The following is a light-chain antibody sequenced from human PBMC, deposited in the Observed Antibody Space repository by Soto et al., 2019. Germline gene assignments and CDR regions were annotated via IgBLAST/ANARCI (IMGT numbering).Light chain of an antibody. J-gene: IGKJ1*01. CDR2: DAS. Sequence: DIQMTQSPSTLSASVGDRVTITCRASQSISKWLACYQQKPGKAPKVLIWDASSLQRGVPSRFSGSGSGTEFTLPISSLQPDDFATYYCQQYNGHSTWTFGQGTKVEIK. CDR1: QSISKW. V-gene: IGKV1-5*01. CDR3: QQYNGHSTWT.